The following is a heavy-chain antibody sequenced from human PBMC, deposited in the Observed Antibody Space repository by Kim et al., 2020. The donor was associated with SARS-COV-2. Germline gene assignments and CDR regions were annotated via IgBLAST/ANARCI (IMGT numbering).Heavy chain of an antibody. D-gene: IGHD2-15*01. J-gene: IGHJ4*02. CDR2: IWYDGSNK. Sequence: GGSLRLSCAASGFTFSSYGMHWVRQAPGKGLEWVAVIWYDGSNKYYADSVKGRFTISRDNSKNTLYLQMNSLRAEDTAVYYCARLSVSHCSGGSCYTLDYWGQGTLVTVSS. V-gene: IGHV3-33*08. CDR1: GFTFSSYG. CDR3: ARLSVSHCSGGSCYTLDY.